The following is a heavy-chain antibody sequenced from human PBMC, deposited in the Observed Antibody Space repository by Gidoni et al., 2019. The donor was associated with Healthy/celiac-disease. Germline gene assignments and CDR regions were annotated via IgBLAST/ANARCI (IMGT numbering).Heavy chain of an antibody. Sequence: QVQLVQSGAEVKKPGASVKASCKASGYIFTSYGLSWARQAPGQGLEWMGWSSAYNGNTNDAQTLQGRVTITTATSTSTAYMELRSLRSDDTAVYYCARANMITVGGVIAEISSPYYYYYGMDVWGQGTTVTVSS. J-gene: IGHJ6*02. V-gene: IGHV1-18*01. CDR2: SSAYNGNT. CDR3: ARANMITVGGVIAEISSPYYYYYGMDV. D-gene: IGHD3-16*02. CDR1: GYIFTSYG.